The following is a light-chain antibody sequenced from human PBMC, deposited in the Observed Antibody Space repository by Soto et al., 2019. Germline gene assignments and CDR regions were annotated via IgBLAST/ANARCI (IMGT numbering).Light chain of an antibody. CDR2: AAS. Sequence: DVQMTQSPSSVSASVGDRVSITCRASQGIRSWLAWYQQKPGKAPKLLIYAASSLQSGVPPRFSGSGSGTDFTLTIHTLQPEDFATYYCQQVHIFPLTFGGGTKVETK. CDR1: QGIRSW. CDR3: QQVHIFPLT. J-gene: IGKJ4*01. V-gene: IGKV1-12*01.